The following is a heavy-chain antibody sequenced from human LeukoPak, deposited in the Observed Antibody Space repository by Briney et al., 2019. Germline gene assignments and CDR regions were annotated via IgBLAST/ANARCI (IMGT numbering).Heavy chain of an antibody. D-gene: IGHD6-13*01. CDR1: GYTFTGYY. CDR3: ARDRRIAAAGYPNWFDP. J-gene: IGHJ5*02. CDR2: INPNSGGT. V-gene: IGHV1-2*02. Sequence: GASVKVSCKASGYTFTGYYMHWVRQAPGQGLEWMGWINPNSGGTNYAQKFQGRVTMTRDTSISTAYMELSRLRSDDTAVYYCARDRRIAAAGYPNWFDPWGQGTLVTASS.